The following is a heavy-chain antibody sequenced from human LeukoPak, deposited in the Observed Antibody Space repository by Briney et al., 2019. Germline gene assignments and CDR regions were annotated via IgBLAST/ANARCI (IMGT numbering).Heavy chain of an antibody. J-gene: IGHJ4*02. CDR1: GYSISSGYY. CDR2: IYRSGRT. V-gene: IGHV4-38-2*02. CDR3: ASTGYSSSWYEGQIDY. Sequence: SETLSLTCTVSGYSISSGYYWGWIRQPPGKGLEWIGNIYRSGRTYYNPSLKSRVTISVDTSKNQLSLRLSSVAAADTAVYYCASTGYSSSWYEGQIDYWGQGTLVTVSS. D-gene: IGHD6-13*01.